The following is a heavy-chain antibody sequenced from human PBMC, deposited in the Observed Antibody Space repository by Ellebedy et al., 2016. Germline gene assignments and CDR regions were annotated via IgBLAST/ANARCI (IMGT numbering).Heavy chain of an antibody. D-gene: IGHD3-10*01. V-gene: IGHV3-23*01. Sequence: GESLKISXAASGFTFSNYAMTWVRQAPGKGLQWVSRITGSDGRTYYADSVKGRFTISRDNAKNTHYLQMNSLRAEDTALYHCAREGGAGLWFGELFPAYMDVWGKGTTVTVSS. CDR1: GFTFSNYA. J-gene: IGHJ6*03. CDR2: ITGSDGRT. CDR3: AREGGAGLWFGELFPAYMDV.